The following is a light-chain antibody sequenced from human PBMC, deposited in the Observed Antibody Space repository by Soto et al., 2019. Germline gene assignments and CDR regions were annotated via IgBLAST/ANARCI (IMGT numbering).Light chain of an antibody. Sequence: QSVVTQPASLSGAPGQSITISCTGTSRDGGGYNYVSWYQQHPGKAPKLMIYDVSNRPSGVSNRFSGSKSGNTASLTISGLQAEDEADCYCSSYTSSSTLLYVFGTGTKVTV. CDR1: SRDGGGYNY. J-gene: IGLJ1*01. V-gene: IGLV2-14*01. CDR3: SSYTSSSTLLYV. CDR2: DVS.